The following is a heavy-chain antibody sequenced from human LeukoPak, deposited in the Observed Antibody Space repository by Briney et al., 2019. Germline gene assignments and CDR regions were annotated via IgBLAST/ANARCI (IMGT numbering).Heavy chain of an antibody. V-gene: IGHV4-4*07. D-gene: IGHD3-10*01. J-gene: IGHJ5*02. CDR2: IYITGST. CDR3: ARDSGTTGEVKFDP. CDR1: GGSFSGYY. Sequence: SETQSLTCAVYGGSFSGYYWSWIRQPPGKGLEWIGRIYITGSTTYNPSLKSRVTMSLDTSKNQFSLKLSSVTAADTAVYYCARDSGTTGEVKFDPWGQGTLVTVSS.